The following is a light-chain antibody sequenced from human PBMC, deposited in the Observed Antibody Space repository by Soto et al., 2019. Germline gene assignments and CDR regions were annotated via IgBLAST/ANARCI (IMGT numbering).Light chain of an antibody. CDR3: CSYVGSSILM. CDR1: SSDVGLYNL. CDR2: EVN. Sequence: ALSQPASVSGSPGQSITISCTGTSSDVGLYNLVSWYQQLPGKAPKLIIYEVNERPSGISDRFSGSKSGNTASLTISGLQDEDEADYYCCSYVGSSILMFGGGTKLTVL. V-gene: IGLV2-23*02. J-gene: IGLJ3*02.